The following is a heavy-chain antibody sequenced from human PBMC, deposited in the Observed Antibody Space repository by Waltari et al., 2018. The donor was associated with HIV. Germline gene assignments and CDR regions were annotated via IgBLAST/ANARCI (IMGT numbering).Heavy chain of an antibody. CDR3: ARSVVVVAAVLDAFDI. CDR1: GGPVSINNAA. D-gene: IGHD2-15*01. V-gene: IGHV6-1*01. CDR2: AYYRSKWYN. J-gene: IGHJ3*02. Sequence: VQLQQSGLGLVKPSQPLSLTCLISGGPVSINNAAWNWITQCPSRGLERLGKAYYRSKWYNDYAPSVKGRIIITPDTSKKQFSLQLKSVTPEDTAVYYCARSVVVVAAVLDAFDIWGQGTVVTVSS.